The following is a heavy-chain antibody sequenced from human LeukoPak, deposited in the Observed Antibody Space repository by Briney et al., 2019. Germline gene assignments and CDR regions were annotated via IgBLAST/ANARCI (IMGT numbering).Heavy chain of an antibody. CDR1: GGTFSSYA. CDR2: IIPIFGTA. J-gene: IGHJ4*02. V-gene: IGHV1-69*05. CDR3: ARFGYSYGYLDF. Sequence: ASVKVSCKASGGTFSSYAISWVRQAPGQGLEWMGRIIPIFGTANYAQKFQGRVTITTDESTSTAYMELSSLRSEDTAVYYCARFGYSYGYLDFWGQGTLVTVSS. D-gene: IGHD5-18*01.